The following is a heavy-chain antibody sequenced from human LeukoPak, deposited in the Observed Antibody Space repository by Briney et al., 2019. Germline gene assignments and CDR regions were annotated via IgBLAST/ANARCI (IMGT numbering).Heavy chain of an antibody. Sequence: GASVKVSCKASGGTFSSYAISWVQQAPGQGLEWMGGIIPIFGTANYAQKFQGRVTITADESTSTAYMELSSLRSEDTAVYYCARGRMVRGDRALGYWGQGTLVTVSS. CDR1: GGTFSSYA. V-gene: IGHV1-69*13. CDR2: IIPIFGTA. CDR3: ARGRMVRGDRALGY. D-gene: IGHD3-10*01. J-gene: IGHJ4*02.